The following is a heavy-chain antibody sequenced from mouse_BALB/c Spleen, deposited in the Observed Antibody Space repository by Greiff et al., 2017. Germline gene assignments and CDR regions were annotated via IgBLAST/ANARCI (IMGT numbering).Heavy chain of an antibody. D-gene: IGHD1-2*01. J-gene: IGHJ4*01. CDR1: GFTFSSYY. Sequence: EVKVEESGGGLVKLGGSLKLSCAASGFTFSSYYMSWVRQTPEKRLELVAAINSNGGSTYYPDTVKGRFTISRDNAKNTLYLQMSSLKSEDTAMYYCARGATATIYYAMDYWGQGTSVTVSS. CDR2: INSNGGST. V-gene: IGHV5-6-2*01. CDR3: ARGATATIYYAMDY.